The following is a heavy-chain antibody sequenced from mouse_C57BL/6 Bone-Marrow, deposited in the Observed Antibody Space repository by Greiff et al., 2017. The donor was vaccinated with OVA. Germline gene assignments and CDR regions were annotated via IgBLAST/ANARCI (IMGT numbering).Heavy chain of an antibody. V-gene: IGHV1-39*01. J-gene: IGHJ3*01. CDR1: GYSFTDYN. Sequence: VQLQQSGPELVKPGASVKISCKASGYSFTDYNMNWVKQSNGKSLEWIGVINPNYGTTSYNQKFKGKATLTVDQSSSTAYMQRNSLTAEDSAVYYSARGQDYDGSPWFAYWGQGTLVTVSA. D-gene: IGHD1-1*01. CDR2: INPNYGTT. CDR3: ARGQDYDGSPWFAY.